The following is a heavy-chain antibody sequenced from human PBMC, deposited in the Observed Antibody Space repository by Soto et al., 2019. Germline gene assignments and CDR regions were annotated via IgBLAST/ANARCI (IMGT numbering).Heavy chain of an antibody. Sequence: EVRLVESGGGSVQPGGSLRLSCVASGSTFSRFWMSWVRQAPGKGLEWVANIKEDGSEKYYLDSVKGRFTISRDNAKNSLYLQMNSLRAEDTAVYYCARETYSSGGFDYWGQGTLVTVSS. V-gene: IGHV3-7*01. CDR3: ARETYSSGGFDY. CDR1: GSTFSRFW. D-gene: IGHD6-25*01. J-gene: IGHJ4*02. CDR2: IKEDGSEK.